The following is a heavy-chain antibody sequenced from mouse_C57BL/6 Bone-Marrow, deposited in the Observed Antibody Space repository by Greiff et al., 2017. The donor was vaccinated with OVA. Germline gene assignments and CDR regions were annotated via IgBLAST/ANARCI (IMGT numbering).Heavy chain of an antibody. V-gene: IGHV3-6*01. CDR3: ARADYYSNPYYYAMDY. CDR1: GYSITSGYY. Sequence: DVKLVESGPGLVKPSQSLSLTCSVTGYSITSGYYWNWIRQFPGNKLEWMGYISYDGSNNYNPSLKNRISITRDTSKNQFFLKLNSVTTEDTATYYCARADYYSNPYYYAMDYWGQGTSVTVSS. D-gene: IGHD2-5*01. J-gene: IGHJ4*01. CDR2: ISYDGSN.